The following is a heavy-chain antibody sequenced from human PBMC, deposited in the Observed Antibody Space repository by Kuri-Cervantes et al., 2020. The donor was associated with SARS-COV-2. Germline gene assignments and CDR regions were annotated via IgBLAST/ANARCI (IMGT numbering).Heavy chain of an antibody. J-gene: IGHJ3*02. CDR2: INHSGST. V-gene: IGHV4-34*01. CDR3: ARRGLNIVVVPATSIIHDAFDI. D-gene: IGHD2-2*01. CDR1: GGSFSGYY. Sequence: SETLSLTCAVYGGSFSGYYWSWIRQPPGKGLEWIGEINHSGSTNYNPSLKSRVTISVDTSKNQFSLKLSSVTAADTAVYYCARRGLNIVVVPATSIIHDAFDIWGQGTMVTVSS.